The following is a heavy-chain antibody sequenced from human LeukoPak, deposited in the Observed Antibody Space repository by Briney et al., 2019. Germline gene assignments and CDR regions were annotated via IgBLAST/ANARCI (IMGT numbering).Heavy chain of an antibody. CDR2: IIPIFGTA. V-gene: IGHV1-69*01. Sequence: SVKVSCKASGGTFSSYAISWVRQAPGQGLEWMGGIIPIFGTANYALKFQGRVTITADESTSTAYMELSSLRSEDTAVYYCASTFIIAAAYWYFDLWGRGTLVTVSS. J-gene: IGHJ2*01. CDR3: ASTFIIAAAYWYFDL. CDR1: GGTFSSYA. D-gene: IGHD6-13*01.